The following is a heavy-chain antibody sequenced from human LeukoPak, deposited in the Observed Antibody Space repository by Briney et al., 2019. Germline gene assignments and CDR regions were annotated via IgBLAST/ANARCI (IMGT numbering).Heavy chain of an antibody. CDR2: ISGGGGST. CDR1: GFTFSSYA. Sequence: PGGSLRLSCAASGFTFSSYAMSWVRQAPGKGLEWVSGISGGGGSTFYADSVKGRFTISRDNAKNTLYLQMNSLRAEDTAVYYCARRSSGSPPYYFGYWGQGTLVTVSS. V-gene: IGHV3-23*01. CDR3: ARRSSGSPPYYFGY. D-gene: IGHD1-26*01. J-gene: IGHJ4*02.